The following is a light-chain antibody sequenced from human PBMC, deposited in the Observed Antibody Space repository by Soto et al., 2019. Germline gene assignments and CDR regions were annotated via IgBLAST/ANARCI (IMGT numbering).Light chain of an antibody. CDR3: QQYNSGPPT. CDR2: WAS. V-gene: IGKV3-15*01. J-gene: IGKJ4*01. CDR1: QSVNIK. Sequence: EIVLTQSPGTLSLSRGERATLXXRASQSVNIKLAGYQQKPGQAPRXLSYWASTRATGIPARFSGSGSGTEFTLASSSLQSEDFAVYYCQQYNSGPPTFGGGTKVDIK.